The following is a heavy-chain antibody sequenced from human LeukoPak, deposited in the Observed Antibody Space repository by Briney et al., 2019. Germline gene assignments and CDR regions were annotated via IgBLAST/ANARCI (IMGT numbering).Heavy chain of an antibody. J-gene: IGHJ4*02. CDR2: IRGSGGGT. V-gene: IGHV3-23*01. CDR3: GKARMPHCGTDCLES. CDR1: GFTFSNYG. Sequence: GESLRLSCAASGFTFSNYGMSWVRQAPGKGLEWVSVIRGSGGGTYYADSVKGRFTISRDNSKNPVYLQMNILRGEDTAVYYCGKARMPHCGTDCLESWGQGTLVTVSS. D-gene: IGHD2-21*02.